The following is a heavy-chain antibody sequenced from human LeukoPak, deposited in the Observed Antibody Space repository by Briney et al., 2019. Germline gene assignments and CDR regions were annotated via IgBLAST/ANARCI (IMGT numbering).Heavy chain of an antibody. CDR2: IYYSGST. D-gene: IGHD3-10*01. Sequence: PSETLSLTCTVSGGSISSSSYYWGWIRQPPGKGLEWIGSIYYSGSTYYNPSLKSRVTISVDTSKNQFSLKLSSVTAADTAVYYCARACGSGSYCMDVWGQGTTVTVSS. CDR3: ARACGSGSYCMDV. V-gene: IGHV4-39*07. J-gene: IGHJ6*02. CDR1: GGSISSSSYY.